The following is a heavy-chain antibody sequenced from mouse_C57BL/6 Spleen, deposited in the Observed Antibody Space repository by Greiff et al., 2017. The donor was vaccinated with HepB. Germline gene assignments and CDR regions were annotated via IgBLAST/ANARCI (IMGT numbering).Heavy chain of an antibody. Sequence: DVKLVESGGGLVKPGGSLKLSCAASGFTFSSYAMSWVRQTPEKRLEWVATISDGGSYTYYPDNVKGRFTISRDNAKNNLYLQMSHLKSEDTAMYYCARDSTYYGSSYGYFDVWGTGTTVTVSS. D-gene: IGHD1-1*01. J-gene: IGHJ1*03. CDR3: ARDSTYYGSSYGYFDV. CDR2: ISDGGSYT. CDR1: GFTFSSYA. V-gene: IGHV5-4*01.